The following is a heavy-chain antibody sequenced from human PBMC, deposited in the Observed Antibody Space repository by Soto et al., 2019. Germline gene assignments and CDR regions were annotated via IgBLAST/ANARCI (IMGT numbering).Heavy chain of an antibody. J-gene: IGHJ4*02. CDR2: VYHTGRT. V-gene: IGHV4-61*01. Sequence: SETLSLTCTVSGGSLKSGSYSWSWIRQPPGKGLEWIGYVYHTGRTSYNPSLKSRVSISMDTSKNQFSLNLDSVTAADTAVYFCTKGATSPFDSWGQGTRVTVSS. CDR1: GGSLKSGSYS. CDR3: TKGATSPFDS. D-gene: IGHD3-16*01.